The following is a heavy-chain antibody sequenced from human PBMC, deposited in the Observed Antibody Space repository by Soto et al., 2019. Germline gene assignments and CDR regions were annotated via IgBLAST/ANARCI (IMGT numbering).Heavy chain of an antibody. Sequence: QVTLKESGPVLVKPTETLTLTCTVSGFSLSNASMGVSWIRQPPGKALEWLAHIFSNDEKSYSTSLKSSLTISKDTAKSQLVLTMTNMDPVDTATYYCERNAPTRYSSSWTCAFDIWGQGTMVTVSS. CDR3: ERNAPTRYSSSWTCAFDI. V-gene: IGHV2-26*01. J-gene: IGHJ3*02. CDR1: GFSLSNASMG. D-gene: IGHD6-13*01. CDR2: IFSNDEK.